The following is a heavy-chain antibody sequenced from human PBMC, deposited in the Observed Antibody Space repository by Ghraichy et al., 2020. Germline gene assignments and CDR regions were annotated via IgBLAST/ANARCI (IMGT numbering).Heavy chain of an antibody. V-gene: IGHV3-33*01. D-gene: IGHD1-26*01. Sequence: LSPTCAASGFTFGSYAMHWVRQAPGKGLEWVAVIWHDGTNKNYVESVKGRFTISRDNSKNALYLQMNSLRAEDTAVYYCASGDSSGSYFDYYYYGMDVWGQGTTVTVSS. CDR1: GFTFGSYA. CDR2: IWHDGTNK. J-gene: IGHJ6*02. CDR3: ASGDSSGSYFDYYYYGMDV.